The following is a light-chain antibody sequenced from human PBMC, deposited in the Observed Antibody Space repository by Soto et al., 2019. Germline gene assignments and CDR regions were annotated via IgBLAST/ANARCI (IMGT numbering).Light chain of an antibody. CDR1: QRIGSH. Sequence: TQSPASLSVSLGERAIITCRASQRIGSHLTWYRQKPGQAPSLLVYDAFSLQSGVPSRFTGSGSGTDFTLTISSLQPEDFAVYFCQQSSTWPITFGQGTRLEIK. CDR2: DAF. V-gene: IGKV1-39*01. J-gene: IGKJ5*01. CDR3: QQSSTWPIT.